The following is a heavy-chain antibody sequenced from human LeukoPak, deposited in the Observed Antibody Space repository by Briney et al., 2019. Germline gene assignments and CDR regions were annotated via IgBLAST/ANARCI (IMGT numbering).Heavy chain of an antibody. Sequence: GGSLRLSCVDSGLTSSNYAMSWVRQAPGKGLEWVSDISASGATTSYADSVKGRFTVSRDNSKNTLYLQMNSLRAEDTAVYYCARDHGLPTSYWYYGMDVWGQGTTAIVSS. CDR3: ARDHGLPTSYWYYGMDV. J-gene: IGHJ6*02. D-gene: IGHD5-12*01. V-gene: IGHV3-23*01. CDR1: GLTSSNYA. CDR2: ISASGATT.